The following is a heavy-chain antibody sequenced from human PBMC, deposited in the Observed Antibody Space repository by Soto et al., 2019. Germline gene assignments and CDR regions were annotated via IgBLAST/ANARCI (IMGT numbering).Heavy chain of an antibody. J-gene: IGHJ4*02. CDR1: GGSFSGQY. D-gene: IGHD3-16*01. Sequence: SETLSLTCAVCGGSFSGQYWSWIRQPPGKGLEWIGYIYYSGSTNYNPSLKSRVTISVDTSKNQFSLKLSSVTAADTAVYYCARRYGGNFDYWGQGTLVTVSS. CDR3: ARRYGGNFDY. CDR2: IYYSGST. V-gene: IGHV4-59*11.